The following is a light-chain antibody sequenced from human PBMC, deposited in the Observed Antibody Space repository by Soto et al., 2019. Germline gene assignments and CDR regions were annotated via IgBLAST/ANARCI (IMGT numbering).Light chain of an antibody. V-gene: IGKV3-15*01. Sequence: EIVMTQSPATLSVSPGERATLSCRASQSVSSNLAWYQQKPGQAPRLLIYGASTRATGIPARFSCSGSGTEFTLTISSLQSEDFAVYYCQQYNNWLYTFGQGTKLEIK. J-gene: IGKJ2*01. CDR1: QSVSSN. CDR2: GAS. CDR3: QQYNNWLYT.